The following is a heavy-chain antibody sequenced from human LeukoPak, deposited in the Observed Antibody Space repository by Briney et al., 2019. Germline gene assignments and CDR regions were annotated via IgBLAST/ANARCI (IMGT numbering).Heavy chain of an antibody. CDR1: GFTFNTYA. CDR2: IGGGPV. CDR3: AKDSFSFNGIYDALDI. Sequence: GGALRLSCTASGFTFNTYAMTWVRQAPGRGGEGVSTIGGGPVFYADSVKGRFTISRDDYKNTLFLQMNSLRAEDTAIYYCAKDSFSFNGIYDALDIWGQGTMVTVSS. D-gene: IGHD2-8*01. V-gene: IGHV3-23*01. J-gene: IGHJ3*02.